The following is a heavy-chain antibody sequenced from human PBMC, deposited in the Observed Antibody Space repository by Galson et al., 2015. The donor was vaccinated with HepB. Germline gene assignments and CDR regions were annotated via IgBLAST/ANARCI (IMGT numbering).Heavy chain of an antibody. J-gene: IGHJ4*02. CDR3: ARGGMATIGGPAFDS. CDR2: ISANNGNA. CDR1: GYIFTRYS. Sequence: SVKVSCKASGYIFTRYSISWVRQAPGQGFEWMGWISANNGNANYAQKLQGRVTMTTDTSTRTVYMELRSLRSDDTAVYYCARGGMATIGGPAFDSWGQGSLVTLSS. D-gene: IGHD5-24*01. V-gene: IGHV1-18*01.